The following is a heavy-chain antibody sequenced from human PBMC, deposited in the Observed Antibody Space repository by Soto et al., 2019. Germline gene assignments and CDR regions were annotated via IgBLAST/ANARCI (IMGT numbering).Heavy chain of an antibody. V-gene: IGHV1-8*01. J-gene: IGHJ4*02. Sequence: QVQLVQSGAEVREPGASVKVSCKASGYSFTSLDINWVRQTAGQGLEWMGWIQPSTGRTGYAQKFQGRVTMTRDPYINTAYVELTTLTSDDTAFYYCARGVSAGVDYWGQGTLVTVSS. CDR1: GYSFTSLD. CDR3: ARGVSAGVDY. D-gene: IGHD1-26*01. CDR2: IQPSTGRT.